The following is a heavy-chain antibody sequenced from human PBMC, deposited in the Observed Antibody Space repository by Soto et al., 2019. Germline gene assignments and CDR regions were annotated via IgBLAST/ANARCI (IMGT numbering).Heavy chain of an antibody. CDR2: TYYRSKGNS. V-gene: IGHV6-1*01. CDR1: GDSVSRTSVA. J-gene: IGHJ4*02. CDR3: VRGQFSAFDC. Sequence: QVQLHQSGPGLVKPSQTLSLTCAISGDSVSRTSVAWNWIRQSPSRGLEWLGRTYYRSKGNSDYAVSVRGRITISPDTSKSQFSLQLNSVTPEDTAVYYCVRGQFSAFDCWGQGTLVTVSS.